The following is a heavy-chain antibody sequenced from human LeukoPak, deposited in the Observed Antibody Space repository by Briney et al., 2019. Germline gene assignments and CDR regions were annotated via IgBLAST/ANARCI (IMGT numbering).Heavy chain of an antibody. J-gene: IGHJ5*02. D-gene: IGHD2-8*01. CDR2: INPNSGGT. CDR1: GYTFTGYY. CDR3: GRDGLMVYAIGDNWFDP. V-gene: IGHV1-2*02. Sequence: ASVKVSCKASGYTFTGYYMHWVRQAPGQGLEWMGWINPNSGGTNYAQKFQGRVTMTRDTSISTAYMELSRLRSDDTAVYYCGRDGLMVYAIGDNWFDPWGQGTLVTVSS.